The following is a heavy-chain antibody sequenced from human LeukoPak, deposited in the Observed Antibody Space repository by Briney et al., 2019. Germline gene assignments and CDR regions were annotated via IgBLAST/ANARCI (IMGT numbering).Heavy chain of an antibody. CDR1: GFTFSSYW. V-gene: IGHV3-7*01. Sequence: PGGSPRLSCAASGFTFSSYWMSWVRQAPGKGLEWVANINRDGGEKYHVDSVKGRFTISRDNAKNSLYLQMNSLRTEDTAIYYCARAPEGSGSSYYFDYWGQGILVTVSS. CDR2: INRDGGEK. D-gene: IGHD3-10*01. J-gene: IGHJ4*02. CDR3: ARAPEGSGSSYYFDY.